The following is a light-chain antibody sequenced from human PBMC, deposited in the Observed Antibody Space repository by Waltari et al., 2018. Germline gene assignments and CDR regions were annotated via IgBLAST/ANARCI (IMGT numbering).Light chain of an antibody. CDR2: GAS. CDR3: QQYGSSVLYT. CDR1: QSLNKRY. V-gene: IGKV3-20*01. Sequence: VLTQSPGTLSLSPGERATLSCRASQSLNKRYLAWYQQKPRQAPRLLIYGASSRAAGIPDRFSGSGAGTDFSLTISRLEPEDSAVYYCQQYGSSVLYTFGQGTKLEIK. J-gene: IGKJ2*01.